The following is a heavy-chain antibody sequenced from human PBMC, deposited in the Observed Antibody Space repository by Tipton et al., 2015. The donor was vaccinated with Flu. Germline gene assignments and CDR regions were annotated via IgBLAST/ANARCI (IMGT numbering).Heavy chain of an antibody. J-gene: IGHJ6*03. CDR2: ISGSGGST. Sequence: SLRLSCAASGFTFSSYAMSWVRQAPGKGLEWVSAISGSGGSTYYADSVKGRFTISRDNSKNTLYLQMNSLRAEDTAVYYCAKFSRSDCSSTSCYVRTAKDYYYMDVWGKGTTVTVSS. V-gene: IGHV3-23*01. CDR3: AKFSRSDCSSTSCYVRTAKDYYYMDV. D-gene: IGHD2-2*01. CDR1: GFTFSSYA.